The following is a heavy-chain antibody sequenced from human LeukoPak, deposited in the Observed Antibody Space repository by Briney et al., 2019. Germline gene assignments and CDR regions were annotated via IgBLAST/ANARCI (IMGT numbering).Heavy chain of an antibody. CDR2: SDPNSGAT. J-gene: IGHJ4*02. CDR1: GYTFTSYY. V-gene: IGHV1-2*02. D-gene: IGHD7-27*01. Sequence: ASVKVSCKTSGYTFTSYYIHWLRQAPGQGFEWVGWSDPNSGATKYEHFQGRVTMTRDTSISTAYMELSRLRSDDTAIYYCARDYVWGSSESDYWGQGTLVTVSS. CDR3: ARDYVWGSSESDY.